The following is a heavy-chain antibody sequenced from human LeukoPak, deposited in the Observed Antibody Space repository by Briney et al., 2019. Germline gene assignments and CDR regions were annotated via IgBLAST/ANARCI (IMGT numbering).Heavy chain of an antibody. V-gene: IGHV4-39*07. J-gene: IGHJ4*02. CDR2: IYHSGST. CDR1: GGSISSSSYY. CDR3: ARERVYCSGGSCYSEYFDY. Sequence: PSETLSLTCTVSGGSISSSSYYWGWIRQPPGKGLEWIGSIYHSGSTYYNPSLKSRVTISVDTSKNQFSLKLSSVTAADTAVYYCARERVYCSGGSCYSEYFDYWGQGTLVTVSS. D-gene: IGHD2-15*01.